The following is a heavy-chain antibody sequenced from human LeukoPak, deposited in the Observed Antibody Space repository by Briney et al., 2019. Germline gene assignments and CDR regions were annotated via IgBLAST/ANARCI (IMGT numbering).Heavy chain of an antibody. J-gene: IGHJ6*03. CDR1: GFTFSTYG. D-gene: IGHD1-1*01. Sequence: PGGSLRLSCAASGFTFSTYGMHWVRQAPGKGLEWVAFIRSDGSTKYFADSVKGRFTISRDNSKNTLYLQMNSLRAEDTAVYYCAKGHNRSQQGGLYMDVWGKGTTVTVSS. CDR2: IRSDGSTK. CDR3: AKGHNRSQQGGLYMDV. V-gene: IGHV3-30*02.